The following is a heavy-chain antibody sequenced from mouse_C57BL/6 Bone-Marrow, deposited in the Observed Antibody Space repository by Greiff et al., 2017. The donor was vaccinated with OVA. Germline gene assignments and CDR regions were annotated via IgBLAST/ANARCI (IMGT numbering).Heavy chain of an antibody. CDR2: IYPSDSET. D-gene: IGHD1-1*01. Sequence: QVQLQQPGAELVRPGSSVKLSCKASGYTFTSYWMDWVKQRPGQGLEWIGNIYPSDSETHYNQKFKDKATLTVDKSSSTAYMQLSSLTSADSAVYYCARPFYSSGSSCFAYWGQGTLVTVSA. CDR3: ARPFYSSGSSCFAY. V-gene: IGHV1-61*01. CDR1: GYTFTSYW. J-gene: IGHJ3*01.